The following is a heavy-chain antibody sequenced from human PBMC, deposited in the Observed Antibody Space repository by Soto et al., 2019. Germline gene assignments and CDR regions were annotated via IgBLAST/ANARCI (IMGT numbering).Heavy chain of an antibody. D-gene: IGHD6-19*01. CDR1: AGSISSGDNY. Sequence: SETLSLTCTVSAGSISSGDNYWSWIRQPPGKGLEWIGYIYYSGRTYYNPSLKSRVSLSVDTPKNQFSLKLSSVTAADTAVYYWARGRPVACRRHFEYWGQGNMVAV. J-gene: IGHJ4*02. CDR3: ARGRPVACRRHFEY. V-gene: IGHV4-30-4*01. CDR2: IYYSGRT.